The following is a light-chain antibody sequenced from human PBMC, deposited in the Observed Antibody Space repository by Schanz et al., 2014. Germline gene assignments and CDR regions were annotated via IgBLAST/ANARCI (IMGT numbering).Light chain of an antibody. CDR2: AAS. CDR1: QSISSY. CDR3: QQYDTHRT. Sequence: DIQMTQSPSSLSASVGDRVTITCRASQSISSYLNWYQQKPGKAPKLLIYAASSLQSGVPSRFSGSGSGTDFTFTISSLQPEDFATYYCQQYDTHRTFGQGTKVEIK. V-gene: IGKV1-39*01. J-gene: IGKJ1*01.